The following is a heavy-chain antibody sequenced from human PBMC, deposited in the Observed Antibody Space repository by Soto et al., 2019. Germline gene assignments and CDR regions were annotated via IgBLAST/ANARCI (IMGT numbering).Heavy chain of an antibody. CDR3: ARGPENYYYYYGMDV. V-gene: IGHV1-2*04. CDR2: ISPNSGGT. Sequence: WASVKVSCKASGYTFTGYYMHWVRQAPGQGLEWMGWISPNSGGTNYAQKFQGWVTMTRDTSISTAYMELSRLRSDDTAVYYCARGPENYYYYYGMDVWGQGITVTVSS. CDR1: GYTFTGYY. J-gene: IGHJ6*02.